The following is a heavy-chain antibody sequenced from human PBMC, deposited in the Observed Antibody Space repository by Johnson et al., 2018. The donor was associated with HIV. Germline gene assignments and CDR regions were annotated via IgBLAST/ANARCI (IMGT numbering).Heavy chain of an antibody. CDR3: AKIGQWRERLDASDI. CDR2: IRYDGTNK. D-gene: IGHD6-19*01. V-gene: IGHV3-30*02. CDR1: GFTFSSYG. Sequence: VQLVESGGGVVRPGGSLKLSCAASGFTFSSYGMHWVRQAPGKGLEWVAFIRYDGTNKYYADSMKGRFTISRDNSKNTLYLQMSSLRPEDTAVYYCAKIGQWRERLDASDIWGQGTMVTVSS. J-gene: IGHJ3*02.